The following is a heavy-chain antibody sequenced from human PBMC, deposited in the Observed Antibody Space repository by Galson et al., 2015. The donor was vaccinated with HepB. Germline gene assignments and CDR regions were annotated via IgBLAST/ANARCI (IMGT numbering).Heavy chain of an antibody. J-gene: IGHJ4*02. CDR1: GFTFSSYD. CDR2: IGTAGGT. Sequence: SLRLSCAASGFTFSSYDMHWVRQATGKGLEWVSAIGTAGGTYYPGSVKGRFTISRENAKNSLYLRMNSLRAGDTAVYYCARGIAVAGNGWGYWGQGTLVTVSS. CDR3: ARGIAVAGNGWGY. D-gene: IGHD6-19*01. V-gene: IGHV3-13*04.